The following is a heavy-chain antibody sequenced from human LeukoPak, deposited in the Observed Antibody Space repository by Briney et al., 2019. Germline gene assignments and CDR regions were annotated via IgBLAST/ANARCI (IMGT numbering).Heavy chain of an antibody. CDR3: ARRLPGFLVRGVLNGNWFDP. Sequence: SETLSLTCAVYGGSLSGYYWSWIRQSPGKGLEWIGEINYSGSTKHNTSLKNRVTISVDTSKNQFSLKLSSVTAADTAVYYCARRLPGFLVRGVLNGNWFDPWGQGTLVTVSS. CDR1: GGSLSGYY. D-gene: IGHD3-10*01. J-gene: IGHJ5*02. V-gene: IGHV4-34*01. CDR2: INYSGST.